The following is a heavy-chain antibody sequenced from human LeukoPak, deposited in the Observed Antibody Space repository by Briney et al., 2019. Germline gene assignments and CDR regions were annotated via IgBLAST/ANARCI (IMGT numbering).Heavy chain of an antibody. CDR3: ARPCGGDCSDAFDI. CDR1: GFTFSSYS. CDR2: ISSSNI. Sequence: GGSLRLSCAASGFTFSSYSMNWVRQAPGKGLEWVSSISSSNIYYADSVKGRFTISRDNAKNSLYLQMNSLRAEDTAVYYCARPCGGDCSDAFDIWGQGTMVTVSS. D-gene: IGHD2-21*02. J-gene: IGHJ3*02. V-gene: IGHV3-21*01.